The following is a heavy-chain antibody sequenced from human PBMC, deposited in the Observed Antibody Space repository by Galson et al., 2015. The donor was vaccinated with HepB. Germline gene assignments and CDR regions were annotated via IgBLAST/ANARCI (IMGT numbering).Heavy chain of an antibody. Sequence: SVKVSCKASGYTFISYAMHWVRQAPGQRLEWMGWINGGNGNTKYSQKIQGRVTITRDTSASTAYMELSSLRSEDTAVYYCARDRWGYYGSGEFIDYWGQGTLVTVSS. V-gene: IGHV1-3*01. CDR3: ARDRWGYYGSGEFIDY. D-gene: IGHD3-10*01. CDR2: INGGNGNT. J-gene: IGHJ4*02. CDR1: GYTFISYA.